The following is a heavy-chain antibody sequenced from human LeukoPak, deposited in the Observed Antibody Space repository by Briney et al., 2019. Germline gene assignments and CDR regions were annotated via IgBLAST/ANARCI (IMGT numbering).Heavy chain of an antibody. CDR3: AHDYSGFDY. D-gene: IGHD3-22*01. CDR2: IYYSGST. Sequence: PSETLSLTCTVAGGSISSNSYYWGWIRQPPGKGLEWIGSIYYSGSTYYNPSLKSRVTISVDTSKNQFSLKLSSVTAADTAVYYCAHDYSGFDYWGQGTLVTVSS. CDR1: GGSISSNSYY. J-gene: IGHJ4*02. V-gene: IGHV4-39*01.